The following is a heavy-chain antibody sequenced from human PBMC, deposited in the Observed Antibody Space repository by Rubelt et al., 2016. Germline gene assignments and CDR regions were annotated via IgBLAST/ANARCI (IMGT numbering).Heavy chain of an antibody. Sequence: QLQVEESGPGLVKPSETLSLTCSVSGGSIRSATSYWGWIRQPPGKGLEWIGSIHYSGSTYDNPSLKSRVTISVDTSKNQFSLKVNSVTAADTAVYFCARNYGSRYNWFDPWGQGTLVTVSS. CDR3: ARNYGSRYNWFDP. J-gene: IGHJ5*02. V-gene: IGHV4-39*07. CDR1: GGSIRSATSY. D-gene: IGHD3-10*01. CDR2: IHYSGST.